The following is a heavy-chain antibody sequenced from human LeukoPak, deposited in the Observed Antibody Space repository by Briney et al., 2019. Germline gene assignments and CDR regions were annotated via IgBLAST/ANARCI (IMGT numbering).Heavy chain of an antibody. CDR1: GGTFSSYA. V-gene: IGHV1-69*06. CDR3: ARGGDFWRNGDAFDI. J-gene: IGHJ3*02. D-gene: IGHD3-3*01. CDR2: IIPIFGTA. Sequence: ASVKVSCKASGGTFSSYAITWVRQAPGQGLEWMGGIIPIFGTANYAQKFQGRVTITADKSTSTAYMELSSLRSEDTAVYYCARGGDFWRNGDAFDIWGQGTMVTVSS.